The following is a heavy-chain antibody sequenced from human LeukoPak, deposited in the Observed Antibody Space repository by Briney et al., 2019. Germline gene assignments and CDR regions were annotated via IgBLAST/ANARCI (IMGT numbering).Heavy chain of an antibody. Sequence: GGSLRLSCAASGFTFSNYAMSWVRQAPGKGLEWVSAISGSGDSTYYADSLKGRFTISRDNSKNTLYLQMNSLRAEDTAVYYCAKDPAGIAAAGYDYWGQGTLVTVSS. CDR1: GFTFSNYA. J-gene: IGHJ4*02. CDR3: AKDPAGIAAAGYDY. CDR2: ISGSGDST. D-gene: IGHD6-13*01. V-gene: IGHV3-23*01.